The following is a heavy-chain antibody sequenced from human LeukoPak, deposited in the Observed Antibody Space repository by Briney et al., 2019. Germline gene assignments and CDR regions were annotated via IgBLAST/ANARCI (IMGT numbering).Heavy chain of an antibody. CDR2: IYSSGHT. Sequence: SETLSLTCTVSGGSISPYSWRWIRQPPGKGLEWIAYIYSSGHTNYNPSLKGRVTISVDTSKNQFSLKLNSVTAADTAVYYCARHPYSDGFDIWGQGTMVTISS. D-gene: IGHD1-1*01. CDR3: ARHPYSDGFDI. CDR1: GGSISPYS. J-gene: IGHJ3*02. V-gene: IGHV4-59*08.